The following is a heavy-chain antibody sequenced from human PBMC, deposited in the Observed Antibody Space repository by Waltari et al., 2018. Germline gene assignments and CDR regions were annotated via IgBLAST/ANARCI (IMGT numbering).Heavy chain of an antibody. CDR1: GGSISSGDYY. CDR3: ARSPTYYGSGTYYLRPQYYFDY. CDR2: IYNSGSS. V-gene: IGHV4-31*03. D-gene: IGHD3-10*01. Sequence: QVQLQESGPGLVQPSQTLSLTCTVSGGSISSGDYYWSWIRQYPGKGLEWIGYIYNSGSSYYTPSLKSRVSISVDTSNNQFSLKLSSVTAADTAVYFCARSPTYYGSGTYYLRPQYYFDYWGQGTLVTVSS. J-gene: IGHJ4*02.